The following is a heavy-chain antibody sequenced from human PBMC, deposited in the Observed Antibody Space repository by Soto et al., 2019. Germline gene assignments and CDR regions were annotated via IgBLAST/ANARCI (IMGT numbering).Heavy chain of an antibody. D-gene: IGHD2-15*01. J-gene: IGHJ4*02. Sequence: ASVKVSCKVSGYTLTELSMHWVRQAPGKGLEWMGGFDPEDGETIYAQKFQGRVTMTGDTSTNTAYMELSSLRSEDTAVYYCARERHCSGGSCYYFDYWGQGTLVTVSS. CDR1: GYTLTELS. CDR3: ARERHCSGGSCYYFDY. CDR2: FDPEDGET. V-gene: IGHV1-24*01.